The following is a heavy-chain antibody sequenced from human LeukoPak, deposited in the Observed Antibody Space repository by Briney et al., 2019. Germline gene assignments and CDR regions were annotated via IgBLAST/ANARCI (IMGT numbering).Heavy chain of an antibody. Sequence: GGSLRLSCAASGFTFSSYAMSWVRQAPGKGLEWVSSISSTSSYIYYADSVKGRFTISRDTAKNSLYLQMNTLRAEDTAVYYCARASRYDSSGYYPYYFDYWGQGTLVTVSS. CDR2: ISSTSSYI. CDR3: ARASRYDSSGYYPYYFDY. CDR1: GFTFSSYA. D-gene: IGHD3-22*01. J-gene: IGHJ4*02. V-gene: IGHV3-21*01.